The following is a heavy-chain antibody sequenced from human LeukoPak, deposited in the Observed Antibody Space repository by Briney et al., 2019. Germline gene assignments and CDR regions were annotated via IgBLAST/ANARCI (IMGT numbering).Heavy chain of an antibody. J-gene: IGHJ6*02. CDR2: IRSKAYGGTT. V-gene: IGHV3-49*04. D-gene: IGHD3-16*01. Sequence: GGSLRLSCTASGFTFGDYAMSWVRQAPGKGLEWVGFIRSKAYGGTTEYAASVKGRFTISRDDSKSIAYLQMNSLKTEDTAVYYCTRDMSRAHYYYYGMDVWGQGTRSPSP. CDR3: TRDMSRAHYYYYGMDV. CDR1: GFTFGDYA.